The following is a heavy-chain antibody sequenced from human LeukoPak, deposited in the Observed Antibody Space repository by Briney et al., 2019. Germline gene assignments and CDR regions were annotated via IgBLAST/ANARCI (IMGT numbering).Heavy chain of an antibody. V-gene: IGHV1-2*02. CDR2: INPNGGGT. Sequence: GASVKVSCKASGYTFTGNYIHWVRQAPGQGLEWMGWINPNGGGTNYAQKFQGRVTMTRDTSISTAYMELSSLSSDDTALYYCSRVPLGYIAAAGFDYWGQGTLVTVSS. J-gene: IGHJ4*02. CDR1: GYTFTGNY. CDR3: SRVPLGYIAAAGFDY. D-gene: IGHD6-13*01.